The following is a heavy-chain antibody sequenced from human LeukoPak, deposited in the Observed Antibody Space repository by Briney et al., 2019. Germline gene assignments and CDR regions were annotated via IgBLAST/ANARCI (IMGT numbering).Heavy chain of an antibody. D-gene: IGHD3-22*01. Sequence: PGRSLRLSCAASGFTFSDYYMSWIRQAPGKGLEWVSYISSSSSYTNYADSVKGRFTISRDNAKNSLYVQMNSLRAEDTAVYYCARGDYDSSGYEAFDIWGQGTMVTVSS. CDR3: ARGDYDSSGYEAFDI. J-gene: IGHJ3*02. CDR1: GFTFSDYY. V-gene: IGHV3-11*05. CDR2: ISSSSSYT.